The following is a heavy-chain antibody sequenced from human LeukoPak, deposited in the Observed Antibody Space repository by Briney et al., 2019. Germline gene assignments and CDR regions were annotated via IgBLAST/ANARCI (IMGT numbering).Heavy chain of an antibody. CDR1: GGSIRSYY. J-gene: IGHJ4*02. V-gene: IGHV4-59*01. CDR2: IYSSGST. D-gene: IGHD6-6*01. Sequence: TPSETLSLTCTVSGGSIRSYYWSWIRLPPGKGLEWIGYIYSSGSTNYSPSLKSRVTISVDTSKNQFSLKLSSVAAADTAVYYCARWGYSTASAIILDYWGQGVLVTVSS. CDR3: ARWGYSTASAIILDY.